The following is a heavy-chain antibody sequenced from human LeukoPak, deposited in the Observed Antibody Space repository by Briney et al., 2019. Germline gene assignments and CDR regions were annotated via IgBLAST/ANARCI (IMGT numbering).Heavy chain of an antibody. CDR3: AKAYYYGSGSYYNDAFDI. D-gene: IGHD3-10*01. J-gene: IGHJ3*02. Sequence: PGGSLRLSCAASGFTFSSYAMSWVRQAPGKGLEWVSAISGSGGSTYYADSVKGRFAISRDNSKSTLYLQMNSLRAEDTAVYYCAKAYYYGSGSYYNDAFDIWGQGTMATVSS. CDR1: GFTFSSYA. CDR2: ISGSGGST. V-gene: IGHV3-23*01.